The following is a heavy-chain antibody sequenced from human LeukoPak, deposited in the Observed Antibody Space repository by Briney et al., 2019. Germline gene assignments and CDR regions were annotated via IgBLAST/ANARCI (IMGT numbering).Heavy chain of an antibody. V-gene: IGHV1-2*02. Sequence: GASVKVSCKSSGYTFTDYYMHWVRQAPGQGLEWMGWINPNSGDTNYAQKFQGGVIVTRDTSISTAYMELSRLRSDDTAVYYCAREWVNGFLNWGQGTLVTVSS. J-gene: IGHJ4*02. CDR2: INPNSGDT. CDR1: GYTFTDYY. D-gene: IGHD5-24*01. CDR3: AREWVNGFLN.